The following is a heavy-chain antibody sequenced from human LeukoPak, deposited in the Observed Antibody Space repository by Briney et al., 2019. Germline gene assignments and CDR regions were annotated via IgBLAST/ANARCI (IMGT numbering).Heavy chain of an antibody. D-gene: IGHD6-13*01. V-gene: IGHV3-30*02. J-gene: IGHJ5*02. CDR1: GFTFSTYW. Sequence: GGSLRLSCAASGFTFSTYWMSWVRQAPGKGLEWVAFIRFDGSYKYYADSVKGRFTISRDNSKNTVYLQINSLTPEDTAVYYCAKDSGSSWYGGWIDPWGQGTLVTVSS. CDR2: IRFDGSYK. CDR3: AKDSGSSWYGGWIDP.